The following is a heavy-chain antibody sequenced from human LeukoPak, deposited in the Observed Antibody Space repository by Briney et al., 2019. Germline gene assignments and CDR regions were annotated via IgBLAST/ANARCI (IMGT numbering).Heavy chain of an antibody. Sequence: SSETLSLTCTVSGGSISSYYWSWIRQPPGKGLEWIGYIYYSGSTNYNPSLKSRVTISVDTSKNQFSLKLSSVTAADTAVYYCARHGKDYYGSGSYALYYYYGMDVWGQGTTVTVSS. V-gene: IGHV4-59*08. D-gene: IGHD3-10*01. CDR2: IYYSGST. J-gene: IGHJ6*02. CDR1: GGSISSYY. CDR3: ARHGKDYYGSGSYALYYYYGMDV.